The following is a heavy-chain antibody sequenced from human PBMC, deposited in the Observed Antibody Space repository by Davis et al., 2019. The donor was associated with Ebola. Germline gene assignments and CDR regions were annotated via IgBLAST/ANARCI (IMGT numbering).Heavy chain of an antibody. CDR3: ARVYSGWYPDY. J-gene: IGHJ4*02. CDR2: IYYSGST. V-gene: IGHV4-59*01. CDR1: GGSISSYY. Sequence: MPSETLSLTCTVSGGSISSYYWSWIRQPPGKGLEWIGYIYYSGSTNYNPSLKSRVTISVDTSKNQFSLKLSSVTAADTAVYYCARVYSGWYPDYWGQGTLVTVSS. D-gene: IGHD6-19*01.